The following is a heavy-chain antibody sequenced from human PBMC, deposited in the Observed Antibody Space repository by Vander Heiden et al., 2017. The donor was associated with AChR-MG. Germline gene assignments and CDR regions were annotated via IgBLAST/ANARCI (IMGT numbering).Heavy chain of an antibody. J-gene: IGHJ3*02. CDR1: GFTFTNYW. Sequence: EEQLVESGGGSVQPGGSLRLSCAASGFTFTNYWMHWVRQAPGKGPVWVSRINIDGSREKYADSVRGRFTISRDDSKNTLYLQMNSLRDEDTGLYYCARDLADVLTFGGPPVDVFDIWGQGTMVTVS. CDR3: ARDLADVLTFGGPPVDVFDI. V-gene: IGHV3-74*01. CDR2: INIDGSRE. D-gene: IGHD3-16*01.